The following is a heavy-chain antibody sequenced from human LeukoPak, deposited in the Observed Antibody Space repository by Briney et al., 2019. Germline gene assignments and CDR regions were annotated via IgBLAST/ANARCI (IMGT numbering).Heavy chain of an antibody. D-gene: IGHD1-1*01. J-gene: IGHJ4*02. CDR3: AKLPSGGTGTALIDY. CDR1: GFPFSSYG. Sequence: GGSLRLSCGASGFPFSSYGMHWVRQAPGKGLEWVAVIRYDGSNKYYADSVKGRFTISRDNSKNTLYLQMNSLRAEDTAVYYCAKLPSGGTGTALIDYWGQGTLVTVSS. V-gene: IGHV3-30*02. CDR2: IRYDGSNK.